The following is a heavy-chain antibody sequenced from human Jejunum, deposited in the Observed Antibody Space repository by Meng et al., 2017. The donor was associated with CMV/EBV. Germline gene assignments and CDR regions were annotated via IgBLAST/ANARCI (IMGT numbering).Heavy chain of an antibody. V-gene: IGHV4-4*07. CDR1: GGSVNNYY. J-gene: IGHJ4*02. CDR3: ARGPGASTREGFDY. Sequence: VRLQGSGPGLVQPSATLSLTCTVSGGSVNNYYWSWIRQSAGKGLEWIGRFYSSDTYNYHPSLDSRVTMSLDTSKNQFSLNLRSVTAADTATYYCARGPGASTREGFDYWGLGTLVTVSS. D-gene: IGHD1-26*01. CDR2: FYSSDTY.